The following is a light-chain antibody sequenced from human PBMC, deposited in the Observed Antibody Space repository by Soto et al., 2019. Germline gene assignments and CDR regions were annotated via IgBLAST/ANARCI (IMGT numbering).Light chain of an antibody. CDR2: GAS. Sequence: EIVMTQSPGTLSLSPGERATLSCRASQSITKSLAWYQQRPGQSPRLLIYGASIRATGVPARFSGGGSATDFTLTVSSLEPEDFAVYYCQHYSGSPRTFGQGTKLEIK. V-gene: IGKV3-20*01. CDR1: QSITKS. CDR3: QHYSGSPRT. J-gene: IGKJ2*01.